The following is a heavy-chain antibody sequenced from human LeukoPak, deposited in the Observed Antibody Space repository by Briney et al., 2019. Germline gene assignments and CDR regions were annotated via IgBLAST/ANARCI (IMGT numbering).Heavy chain of an antibody. Sequence: AGGSLRLSCAASGFTFSSYGMHWVRQAPGKGLEWVAVIWYDGSNKYYADSVKGRFTISRDNYKNTLYLQMNSLRAEDTAVYYCAKGPGRGTPDAFDIWGQGTMVTVSS. J-gene: IGHJ3*02. CDR2: IWYDGSNK. CDR1: GFTFSSYG. CDR3: AKGPGRGTPDAFDI. V-gene: IGHV3-33*06. D-gene: IGHD3-10*01.